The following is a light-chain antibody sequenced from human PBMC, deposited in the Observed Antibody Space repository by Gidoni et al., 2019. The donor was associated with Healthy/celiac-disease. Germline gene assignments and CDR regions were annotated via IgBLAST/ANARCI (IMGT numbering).Light chain of an antibody. CDR2: KAS. CDR3: QQYNSYSPAT. CDR1: QSISSW. V-gene: IGKV1-5*03. J-gene: IGKJ2*01. Sequence: DIQMTQSPSTLSASVGDRVTITCRASQSISSWLAWYQQKPGKAPKLLVYKASSLESGVPSRFSGNGSGTEFTLTISSLQPDDFATYYCQQYNSYSPATFGQGTKLEIK.